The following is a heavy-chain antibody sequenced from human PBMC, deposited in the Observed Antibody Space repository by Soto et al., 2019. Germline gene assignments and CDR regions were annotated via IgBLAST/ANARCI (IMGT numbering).Heavy chain of an antibody. Sequence: GGSLRLSCTASGFTFGDYAMSWFRQAPGKGLEWVGFIRSKAYGGTTEYAASVKGRFTISRDDSKSIAYLQMNSLKTEDTAVYYCTRDRGAPGYSSSWYGRNYYYGMDVWGQGTTVTVSS. D-gene: IGHD6-13*01. J-gene: IGHJ6*02. CDR3: TRDRGAPGYSSSWYGRNYYYGMDV. V-gene: IGHV3-49*03. CDR2: IRSKAYGGTT. CDR1: GFTFGDYA.